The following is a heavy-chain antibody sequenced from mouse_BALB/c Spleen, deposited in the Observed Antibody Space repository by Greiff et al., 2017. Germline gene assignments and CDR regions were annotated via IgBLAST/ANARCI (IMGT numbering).Heavy chain of an antibody. V-gene: IGHV14-3*02. CDR2: IDPANGNT. CDR3: ARRGKYDHYAMDY. D-gene: IGHD2-14*01. CDR1: GFNIKDTY. Sequence: VQLQQSGAELVKPGASVKLSCTASGFNIKDTYMHWVKQRPEQGLEWIGRIDPANGNTKYDPKFQCKATITADTSSNTAYLQLSSLTSEDTAVYYCARRGKYDHYAMDYWGQGIGVNVS. J-gene: IGHJ4*01.